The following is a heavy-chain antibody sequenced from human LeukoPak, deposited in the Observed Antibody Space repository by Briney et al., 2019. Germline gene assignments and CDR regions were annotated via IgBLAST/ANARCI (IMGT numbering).Heavy chain of an antibody. V-gene: IGHV1-69*05. CDR3: AREGASSPAFDY. J-gene: IGHJ4*02. CDR1: GGTFSSYA. Sequence: SVKVSCKASGGTFSSYAISWVRQAPGQGLEWMGGIIPIFGTANYAQKFQGRVTITTDESTSTAYMELSSLRSEDTAVYYCAREGASSPAFDYWGQGTLVTVSS. D-gene: IGHD6-19*01. CDR2: IIPIFGTA.